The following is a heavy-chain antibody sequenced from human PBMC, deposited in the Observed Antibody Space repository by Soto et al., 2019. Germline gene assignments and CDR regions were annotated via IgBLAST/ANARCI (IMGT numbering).Heavy chain of an antibody. D-gene: IGHD1-20*01. J-gene: IGHJ5*02. CDR3: AREPHLYKNGLDP. CDR2: INPNSGGT. CDR1: GYTFTGYY. V-gene: IGHV1-2*02. Sequence: QVQLVQSGAEVKKPGASVKVSCKASGYTFTGYYMHWVRQAPGQGLEWMGWINPNSGGTNYAQKFQGRVTMTRDTDISTAYTELSRLRSDDTAVYDCAREPHLYKNGLDPWGQGTLVTVSS.